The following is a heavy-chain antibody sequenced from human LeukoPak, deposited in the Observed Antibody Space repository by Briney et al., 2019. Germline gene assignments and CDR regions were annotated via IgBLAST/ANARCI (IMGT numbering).Heavy chain of an antibody. CDR3: ARGLSSSWSGTFDY. J-gene: IGHJ4*02. D-gene: IGHD6-13*01. CDR2: INHSGST. CDR1: GGSFSGYY. Sequence: SETLSLTCAVYGGSFSGYYWSWIRQPPGKGLEWIGEINHSGSTNYNPSLKSRVTISVDTSKNQFSLKLSSVTAADTAVYYRARGLSSSWSGTFDYWGQGTLVTVSS. V-gene: IGHV4-34*01.